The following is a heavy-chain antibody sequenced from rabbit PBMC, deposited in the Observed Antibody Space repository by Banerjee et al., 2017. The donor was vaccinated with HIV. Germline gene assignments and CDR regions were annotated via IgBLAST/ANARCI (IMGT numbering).Heavy chain of an antibody. CDR3: VRDLAGVIGWNFNF. D-gene: IGHD4-1*01. V-gene: IGHV1S40*01. J-gene: IGHJ4*01. Sequence: VRQAPGKGLEWIACIAAGSSGSTYYASWAKGPFTISKSTSLNTVTLQMTSLTTADTATYFCVRDLAGVIGWNFNFWGPGTLVTVS. CDR2: IAAGSSGST.